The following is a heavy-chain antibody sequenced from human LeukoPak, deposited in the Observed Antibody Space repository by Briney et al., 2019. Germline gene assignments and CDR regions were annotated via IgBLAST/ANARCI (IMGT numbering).Heavy chain of an antibody. CDR1: GYTFTSYD. J-gene: IGHJ6*03. V-gene: IGHV1-8*01. CDR2: MNPNSGNT. CDR3: ARGPYSSSWPMINYYYYYMDV. D-gene: IGHD6-13*01. Sequence: GASVKVSCKASGYTFTSYDINWVRQATGQGFEWMGWMNPNSGNTGYAQKFQGRVTMTRNTSISTAYMELSSLRSEDTAVYYCARGPYSSSWPMINYYYYYMDVWGKGTTVTVSS.